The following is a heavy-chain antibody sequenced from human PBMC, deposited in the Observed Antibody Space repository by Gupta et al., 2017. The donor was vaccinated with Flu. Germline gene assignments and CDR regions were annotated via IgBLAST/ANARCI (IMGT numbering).Heavy chain of an antibody. J-gene: IGHJ4*02. CDR2: RSGSGERT. Sequence: NWGCQAPGKGLEWVSGRSGSGERTYYADSVKGRFTISRDNSKNTLYLQMNSLRAEDTAVYYCAKDLDDFWAGYYGKGLDYWGQGTLVTVSS. D-gene: IGHD3-3*01. CDR3: AKDLDDFWAGYYGKGLDY. V-gene: IGHV3-23*01.